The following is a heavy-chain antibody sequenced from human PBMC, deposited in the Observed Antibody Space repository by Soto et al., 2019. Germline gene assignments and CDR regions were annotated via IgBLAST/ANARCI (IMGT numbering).Heavy chain of an antibody. J-gene: IGHJ6*02. D-gene: IGHD2-15*01. CDR2: IFCNDEQ. Sequence: SGPTLVNPTETLTLTCTVSGVSLSNARMGVSWIRQPPGKALEWLAHIFCNDEQSYSTSLKSRRATSKDTSKSQMLLTMTILDAVDTEAYSCARRLPAPFRLGYCDCSYGMDVWGQGTTVTLS. CDR1: GVSLSNARMG. CDR3: ARRLPAPFRLGYCDCSYGMDV. V-gene: IGHV2-26*01.